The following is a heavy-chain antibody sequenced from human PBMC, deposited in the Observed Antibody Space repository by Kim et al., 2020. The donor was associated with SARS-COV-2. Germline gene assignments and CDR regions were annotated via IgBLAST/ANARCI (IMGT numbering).Heavy chain of an antibody. J-gene: IGHJ6*02. CDR2: ISYDGSNK. CDR1: GFTFSSYG. D-gene: IGHD6-19*01. CDR3: AKEEGSGYSSGWTYYYYGRVA. Sequence: GGSLRLSCAASGFTFSSYGMHWVRQAPGKGLEWVAVISYDGSNKYYADSVKGRFTISRDNSKNTLYLQMNSLRAEDTAVYYCAKEEGSGYSSGWTYYYYGRVACGQRPPATVSS. V-gene: IGHV3-30*18.